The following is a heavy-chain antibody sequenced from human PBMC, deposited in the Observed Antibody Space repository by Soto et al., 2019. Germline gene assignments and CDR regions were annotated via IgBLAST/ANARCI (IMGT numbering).Heavy chain of an antibody. V-gene: IGHV3-74*01. CDR2: MNPEETTT. Sequence: GALRVPCSASGFSFSRFWMHWVRQAPGKGLVWVSRMNPEETTTNYADSVRGRFTISRDNARKTLYLQMNSLRDEDTAVYYCTRGGYEPFDYFGQGTLVTVYS. D-gene: IGHD3-3*01. J-gene: IGHJ4*02. CDR3: TRGGYEPFDY. CDR1: GFSFSRFW.